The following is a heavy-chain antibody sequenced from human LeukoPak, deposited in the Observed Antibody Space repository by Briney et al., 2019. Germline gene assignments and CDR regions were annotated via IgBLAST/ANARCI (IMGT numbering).Heavy chain of an antibody. CDR1: GGTFSSYA. Sequence: SVKLSCKASGGTFSSYAISWVRQAPGQGLEWMGGLIPIFGTANYAHKFQGRVTITAGESTSTAYMELSSLRSEDTAVYYCAGGPTRDYYDSSGPFDYWGQGTLVTVSS. D-gene: IGHD3-22*01. V-gene: IGHV1-69*13. CDR3: AGGPTRDYYDSSGPFDY. CDR2: LIPIFGTA. J-gene: IGHJ4*02.